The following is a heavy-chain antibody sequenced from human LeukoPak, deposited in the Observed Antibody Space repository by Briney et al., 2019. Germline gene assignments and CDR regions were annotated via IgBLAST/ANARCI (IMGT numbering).Heavy chain of an antibody. CDR2: IIGSADST. Sequence: GGSLRLSCAASGFTFSVYAMNCARQAPGKGLEWVSVIIGSADSTDYADSVKGRFTISRDRSKNTLYLQMNSLTVEDAAVYYCAKGAYDYVEIGYFDYWGQGTMVIVST. CDR3: AKGAYDYVEIGYFDY. V-gene: IGHV3-23*01. J-gene: IGHJ4*02. D-gene: IGHD5-12*01. CDR1: GFTFSVYA.